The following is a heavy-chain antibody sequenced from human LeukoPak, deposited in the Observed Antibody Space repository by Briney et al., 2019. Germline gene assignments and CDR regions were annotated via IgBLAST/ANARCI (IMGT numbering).Heavy chain of an antibody. CDR1: GYTFTGYY. V-gene: IGHV1-18*04. CDR3: ARDTYYYDSSGYSGWFDP. Sequence: ASVKVSCTASGYTFTGYYMHWVRQAPGQGLEWMGWISAYNGNTNYAQKLQGRVTMTTDTSTSTAYMELRSLRSDDTAVYYCARDTYYYDSSGYSGWFDPWGQGTLVTVSS. CDR2: ISAYNGNT. J-gene: IGHJ5*02. D-gene: IGHD3-22*01.